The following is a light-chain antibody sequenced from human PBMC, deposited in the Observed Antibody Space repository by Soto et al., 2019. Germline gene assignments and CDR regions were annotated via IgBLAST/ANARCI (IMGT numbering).Light chain of an antibody. V-gene: IGLV2-14*01. CDR3: SSYTTTNTLV. J-gene: IGLJ2*01. Sequence: QSALTQPASVSGSPGQSITISCTGTSSDIGVYNYVSWYQQHPGKAPKLIISEVTKRPSGVSNRFSGSKSGNTASLTISGLQTEDEADYYCSSYTTTNTLVFGGGTQLTVL. CDR1: SSDIGVYNY. CDR2: EVT.